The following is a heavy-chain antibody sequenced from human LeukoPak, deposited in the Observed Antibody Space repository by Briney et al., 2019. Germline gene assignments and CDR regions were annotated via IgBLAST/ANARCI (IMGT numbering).Heavy chain of an antibody. D-gene: IGHD2-2*01. V-gene: IGHV1-2*02. CDR1: GYTFTGYY. CDR2: INPNSGGT. CDR3: ARSEGVVVPAAMLWFDP. Sequence: GASVKVSYKASGYTFTGYYMHWVRQAPGQGLEWMGWINPNSGGTNYAQKFQGRVTMTRDTSISTAYMELSRLRSDDTAVYYCARSEGVVVPAAMLWFDPWGQGTLVTVSS. J-gene: IGHJ5*02.